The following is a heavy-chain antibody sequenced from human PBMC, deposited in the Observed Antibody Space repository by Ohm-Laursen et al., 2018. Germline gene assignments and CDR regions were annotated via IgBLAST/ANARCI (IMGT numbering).Heavy chain of an antibody. CDR3: ARDEDYGEPVDFDY. V-gene: IGHV3-66*01. J-gene: IGHJ4*02. Sequence: SLRLSCAATGFTVSSSYMSWVRQTPEKELEWVSLIHGGGNTYYADSVKGRFIISRDNSKNTLYLQMNSLRAEDTAIYYCARDEDYGEPVDFDYWGQGTLVTVSS. CDR1: GFTVSSSY. CDR2: IHGGGNT. D-gene: IGHD4-17*01.